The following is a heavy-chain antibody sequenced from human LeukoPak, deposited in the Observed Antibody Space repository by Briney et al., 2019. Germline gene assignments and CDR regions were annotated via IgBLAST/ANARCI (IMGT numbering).Heavy chain of an antibody. V-gene: IGHV4-59*11. CDR3: ARVFHYYDSSGCFDY. CDR1: GGSISSHY. CDR2: IYYSGST. Sequence: SETLSLTCTVSGGSISSHYWSWIRQPPGKGLEWIGYIYYSGSTNYNPSLKSRVTISVDTSKYQFSLKLSSVTAADTAVYYCARVFHYYDSSGCFDYWGQGTLVTVSS. J-gene: IGHJ4*02. D-gene: IGHD3-22*01.